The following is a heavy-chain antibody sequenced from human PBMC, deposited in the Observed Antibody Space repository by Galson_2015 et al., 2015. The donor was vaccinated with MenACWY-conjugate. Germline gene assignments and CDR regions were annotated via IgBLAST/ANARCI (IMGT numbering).Heavy chain of an antibody. CDR3: ARWVAVKMIEY. D-gene: IGHD6-19*01. V-gene: IGHV4-59*01. CDR2: IHYSGST. CDR1: GASISTDY. Sequence: ETLSLTCSVSGASISTDYWSWIRQPPGRGLEWIGYIHYSGSTKYNPSLKTRITMLLDTSENQFSLKLSSVTAADTAVYYCARWVAVKMIEYCGQGTLVTVSS. J-gene: IGHJ4*02.